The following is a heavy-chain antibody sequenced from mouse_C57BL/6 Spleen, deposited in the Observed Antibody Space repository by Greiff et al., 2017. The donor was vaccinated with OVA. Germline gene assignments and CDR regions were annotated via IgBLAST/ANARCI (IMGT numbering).Heavy chain of an antibody. D-gene: IGHD4-1*01. V-gene: IGHV1-82*01. J-gene: IGHJ2*01. CDR3: APYWERGLYFDY. CDR2: IYPGDGDT. CDR1: GYAFSSSW. Sequence: VKLQESGPELVKPGASVKISCKASGYAFSSSWMNWVKQRPGKGLEWIGRIYPGDGDTNYNGKFKGKATLTADKSSSTAYMQLSSLTSEDSAVYFCAPYWERGLYFDYWGQGTTLTVSS.